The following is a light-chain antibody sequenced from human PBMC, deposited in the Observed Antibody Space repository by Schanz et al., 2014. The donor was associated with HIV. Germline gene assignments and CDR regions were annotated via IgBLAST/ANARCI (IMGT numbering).Light chain of an antibody. CDR1: QSLISNY. J-gene: IGKJ2*01. Sequence: EAVLTQSPATLSVYPGERATLSCRASQSLISNYLAWYQKKPGQAPRLLIYGTSSRAPGIPDRFSGSGSGTDFTLTISRLEPEDVAVYYCQQYGGSPKTFGQGTKLEIK. CDR3: QQYGGSPKT. CDR2: GTS. V-gene: IGKV3-20*01.